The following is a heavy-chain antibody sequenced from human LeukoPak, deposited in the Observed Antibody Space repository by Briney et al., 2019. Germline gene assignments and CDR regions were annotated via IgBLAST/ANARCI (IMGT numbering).Heavy chain of an antibody. J-gene: IGHJ4*02. CDR1: GGSISNYY. CDR3: ARELGYCSSTSCYADKVDY. Sequence: SETLSLTCTVSGGSISNYYWSWIRQPPGKGVGWIGHIYYSGATKYNPSLKSRITISVDTSKNQFSLKLSSVTAADTAVYYCARELGYCSSTSCYADKVDYWGQGTLVTVSS. V-gene: IGHV4-59*12. CDR2: IYYSGAT. D-gene: IGHD2-2*01.